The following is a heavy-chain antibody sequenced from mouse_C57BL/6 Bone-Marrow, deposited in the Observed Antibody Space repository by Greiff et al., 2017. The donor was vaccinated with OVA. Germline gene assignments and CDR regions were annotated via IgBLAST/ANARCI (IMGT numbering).Heavy chain of an antibody. CDR1: GYSFTDYY. Sequence: VQLKQSGPELVKPGASVKISCKASGYSFTDYYMNWVKQSTGKSLEWIGVINPNYGTTSYNQKFKGKATLTVDQSSSTAYMQLNSLTSEDSAVYDCARDYCGSSYQYLDVWGTGTTVTVSS. CDR3: ARDYCGSSYQYLDV. V-gene: IGHV1-39*01. D-gene: IGHD1-1*01. J-gene: IGHJ1*03. CDR2: INPNYGTT.